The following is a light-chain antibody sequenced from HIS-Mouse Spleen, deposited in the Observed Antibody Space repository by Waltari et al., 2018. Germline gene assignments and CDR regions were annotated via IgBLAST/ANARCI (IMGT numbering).Light chain of an antibody. V-gene: IGLV2-23*01. CDR2: EGS. Sequence: QSALTQPASVSGSPGQSITISCTGTSRDVGSYNLVSWYQQHPGKAPKLMIYEGSKRPSGVSNRFSGSKSGNTASLTISGLQAEDEADYYCCSYAGGSTVVFGGGTKLTVL. CDR1: SRDVGSYNL. J-gene: IGLJ2*01. CDR3: CSYAGGSTVV.